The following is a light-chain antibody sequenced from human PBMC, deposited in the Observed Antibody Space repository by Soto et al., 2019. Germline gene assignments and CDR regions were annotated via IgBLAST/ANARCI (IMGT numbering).Light chain of an antibody. Sequence: QSALTQPPSASGSPGQSVTISCTGTRSNVGGYNCVSWYQQYPGKVPKLMISEVNKRPSGVPDRFSGSKSGTSASLAISGLRSEDEAVYYCASWDDRLGAVIFGGGTKLTVL. CDR3: ASWDDRLGAVI. J-gene: IGLJ2*01. V-gene: IGLV2-8*01. CDR2: EVN. CDR1: RSNVGGYNC.